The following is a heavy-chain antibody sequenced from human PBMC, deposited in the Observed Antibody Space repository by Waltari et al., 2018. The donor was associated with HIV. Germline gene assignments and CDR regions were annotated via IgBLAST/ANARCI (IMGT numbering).Heavy chain of an antibody. CDR2: ISNSSTYM. CDR1: GFNFSNYN. V-gene: IGHV3-21*02. J-gene: IGHJ4*02. Sequence: EVQLVESGGGRVKPGGSLRLYCAASGFNFSNYNMNWVRQAPGEGVEWVASISNSSTYMYYADSLKSRYTSARDNAQNSRYLQMDNLRAKDTAVYYCAKGVRVRGTPHAANWGQGTLVTVSS. D-gene: IGHD3-10*01. CDR3: AKGVRVRGTPHAAN.